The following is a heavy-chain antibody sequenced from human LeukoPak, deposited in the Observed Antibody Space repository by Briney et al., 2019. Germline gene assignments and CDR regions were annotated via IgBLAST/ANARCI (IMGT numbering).Heavy chain of an antibody. Sequence: ASVKVSCKASGYTFTSYYMHWVRQAPGQGLEWMGIINPSGGSTSYAQKFQGRVTMTRDTSTSTVYMELSSPRSEDTAVYYCARGMGFWSGRKRDYYMDVWGKGTTVTVSS. CDR3: ARGMGFWSGRKRDYYMDV. J-gene: IGHJ6*03. CDR2: INPSGGST. V-gene: IGHV1-46*03. CDR1: GYTFTSYY. D-gene: IGHD3-3*01.